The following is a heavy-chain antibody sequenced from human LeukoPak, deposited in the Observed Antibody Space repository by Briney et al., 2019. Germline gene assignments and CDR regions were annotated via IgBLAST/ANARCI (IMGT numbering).Heavy chain of an antibody. CDR3: AREGALLLWFGELSANDAFDI. CDR1: GFTFSSYE. V-gene: IGHV3-48*03. J-gene: IGHJ3*02. Sequence: GGSLRLSCAASGFTFSSYEMNWVRQAPGKGLEWVSYTSSSGSTIYYADSVKGRFTISRDNAKNSLYLQMNSLRAEDTAVYYCAREGALLLWFGELSANDAFDIWGQGTMVTVSS. CDR2: TSSSGSTI. D-gene: IGHD3-10*01.